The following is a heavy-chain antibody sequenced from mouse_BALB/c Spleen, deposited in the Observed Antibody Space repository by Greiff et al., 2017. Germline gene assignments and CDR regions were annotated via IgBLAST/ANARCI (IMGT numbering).Heavy chain of an antibody. Sequence: EVKLVESGGGLVQPGGSRKLSCAASGFTFSSFGMHWVRQAPEKGLEWVAYISSGSSTIYYADTVKGRFTISRDNPKNTLFLQMTSLRSEDTAMYYCARDRYDGYYFDYWGQGTTLTVAS. J-gene: IGHJ2*01. D-gene: IGHD2-14*01. CDR3: ARDRYDGYYFDY. V-gene: IGHV5-17*02. CDR1: GFTFSSFG. CDR2: ISSGSSTI.